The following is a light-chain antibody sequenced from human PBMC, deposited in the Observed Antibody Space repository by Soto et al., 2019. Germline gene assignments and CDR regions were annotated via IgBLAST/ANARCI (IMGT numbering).Light chain of an antibody. CDR1: QGISRY. J-gene: IGKJ1*01. Sequence: VIWMTQSPSLLSASTGDRVTISCRMRQGISRYLAWYQQKPGKAPELLIYAASTLQSGVPSRFSGSGSGTDFTLSISRLQSEDFATYYWQQYSSFPSTFGLLTQVEI. V-gene: IGKV1D-8*01. CDR2: AAS. CDR3: QQYSSFPST.